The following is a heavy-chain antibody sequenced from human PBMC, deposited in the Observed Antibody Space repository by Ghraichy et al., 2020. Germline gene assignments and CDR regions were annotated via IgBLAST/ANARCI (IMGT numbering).Heavy chain of an antibody. D-gene: IGHD1-26*01. CDR2: ISYDGSNK. J-gene: IGHJ4*02. Sequence: GVLRLSCAASGFTFSSYGMHWVRQAPGKGLEWVAVISYDGSNKYYADSVKGRFTISRDNSKNTLYLQMNSLRAEDTAVYYCAKLTIVGAPSSFDYWGQGTLVTVSS. V-gene: IGHV3-30*18. CDR1: GFTFSSYG. CDR3: AKLTIVGAPSSFDY.